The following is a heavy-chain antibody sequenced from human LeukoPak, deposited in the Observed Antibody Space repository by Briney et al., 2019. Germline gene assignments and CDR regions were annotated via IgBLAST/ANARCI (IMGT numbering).Heavy chain of an antibody. CDR1: GFTFSDYY. CDR2: IKHDGSEK. CDR3: ARDSPWYPIDY. V-gene: IGHV3-7*01. J-gene: IGHJ4*02. D-gene: IGHD6-13*01. Sequence: PGGSLRLSCAASGFTFSDYYMTWVRQAPGQGLEWVANIKHDGSEKNYVESLKGRFTISRDNAEKSLYLQMNSLRAEDTAVYYFARDSPWYPIDYWGPGTLVTVSS.